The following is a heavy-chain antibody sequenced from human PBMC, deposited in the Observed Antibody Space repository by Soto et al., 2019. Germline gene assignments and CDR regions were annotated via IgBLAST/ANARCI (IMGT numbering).Heavy chain of an antibody. CDR2: IHHSGSI. CDR1: GGPISSDNYT. J-gene: IGHJ6*02. D-gene: IGHD2-21*02. Sequence: QVQLQQSGPGLVKPSQTRSLTCTSSGGPISSDNYTWTWIRRSPGKGLEWIGYIHHSGSILYNPSLKSRLTISVDTSKNQFSLHLTSVTAADTAVYFCAREDDGGDSLDVWGQGTTVTVSS. V-gene: IGHV4-30-4*01. CDR3: AREDDGGDSLDV.